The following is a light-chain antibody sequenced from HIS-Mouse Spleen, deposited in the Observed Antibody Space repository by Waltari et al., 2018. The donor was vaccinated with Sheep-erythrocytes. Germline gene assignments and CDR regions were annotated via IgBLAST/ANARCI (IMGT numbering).Light chain of an antibody. V-gene: IGKV1-39*01. J-gene: IGKJ3*01. CDR3: QQSYSTPQFT. CDR1: KSISSY. Sequence: DIQMTQSPSSLSASVGDRLTITCRASKSISSYLNWYQQKPGKAPKLLIYAASSLQSGVPSRFSGSGSGTDFTLTISSLQPADFATYYCQQSYSTPQFTFGPGTKVDIK. CDR2: AAS.